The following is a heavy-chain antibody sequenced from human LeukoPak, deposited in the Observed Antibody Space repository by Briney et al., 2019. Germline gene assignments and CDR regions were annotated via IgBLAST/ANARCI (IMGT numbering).Heavy chain of an antibody. J-gene: IGHJ4*02. V-gene: IGHV3-30*03. D-gene: IGHD3-22*01. CDR3: ARDAGYYDSSGYYYEGLFDY. CDR2: ISYDGSNE. Sequence: GGSLRLSCAASGFTFSSYGMHWVRQAPGKGLEWVAVISYDGSNEYYVDSVKGRFTISRDNSKNTLYLQMNSLRAEDTAVYYCARDAGYYDSSGYYYEGLFDYWGQGTLVTVSS. CDR1: GFTFSSYG.